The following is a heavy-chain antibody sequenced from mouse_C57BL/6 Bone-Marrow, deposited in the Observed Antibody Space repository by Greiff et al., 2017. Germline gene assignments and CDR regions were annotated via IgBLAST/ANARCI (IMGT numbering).Heavy chain of an antibody. CDR2: IRSKSNNYAT. CDR3: GRQGGRGFDY. Sequence: EVKVVESGGGLVQPKGSLKLSCAASGFSFNTYAMNWVRQAPGTGLAWVARIRSKSNNYATYYADSVKDSFTISRADSESLIYLQMNNVKTEDTAMYYCGRQGGRGFDYWGQGTLVTVSA. V-gene: IGHV10-1*01. J-gene: IGHJ3*01. CDR1: GFSFNTYA.